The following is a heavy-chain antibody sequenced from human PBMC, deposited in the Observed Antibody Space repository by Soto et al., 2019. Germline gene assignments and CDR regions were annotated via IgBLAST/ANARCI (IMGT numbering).Heavy chain of an antibody. J-gene: IGHJ5*02. CDR1: GGSISSGYFY. D-gene: IGHD3-16*01. V-gene: IGHV4-30-4*01. CDR3: ARTYDYDRWFDP. Sequence: TVSGGSISSGYFYWSWIRQPPGKGLEWIGYIYYSGSTYYNPSLKSRVTISVDTSKNQFSLKLSSVTAADTAVYSCARTYDYDRWFDPWGQGILVTVSS. CDR2: IYYSGST.